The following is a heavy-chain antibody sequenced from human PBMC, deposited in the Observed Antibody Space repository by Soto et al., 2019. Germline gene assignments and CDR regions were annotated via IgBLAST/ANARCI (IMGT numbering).Heavy chain of an antibody. CDR1: GFTFSSYA. J-gene: IGHJ6*02. V-gene: IGHV3-23*01. CDR3: ARVRALDYYYGMDV. Sequence: EVQLLESGGGLVQPGGSLRLSCAASGFTFSSYAMSWVRQAPGKGLEWVSAISGSGGSTYYADSVKGRFTISRDNSKNTLYLQMNSLRTEDTALYYCARVRALDYYYGMDVWGQGTTVTVSS. CDR2: ISGSGGST.